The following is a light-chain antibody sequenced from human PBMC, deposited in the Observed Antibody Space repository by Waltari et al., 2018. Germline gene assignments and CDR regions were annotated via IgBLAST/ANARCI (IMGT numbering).Light chain of an antibody. CDR2: KAC. Sequence: DIQMTQSPSTLSASVGDTVTITCRASESIFSGCAWYQKKHGTPPKLLFCKACSLETVVPLRFSGRGFGVEFTLTISGLQPDDFATYYCQQYNTNSHYSFGQGTKVEIK. CDR1: ESIFSG. J-gene: IGKJ2*03. CDR3: QQYNTNSHYS. V-gene: IGKV1-5*03.